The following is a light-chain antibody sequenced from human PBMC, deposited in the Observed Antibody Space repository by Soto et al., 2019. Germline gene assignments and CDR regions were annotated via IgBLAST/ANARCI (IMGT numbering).Light chain of an antibody. Sequence: QSALTQPPSVSGSPGQSVAISCTGSSSDVGSYDRVSWYQQPPGTAPKLMIYDVTNRPSGVPERFSGSKSGNTASLTISGLQAEDEADYYCSSFTGSSTYVFGTGTKVTVL. V-gene: IGLV2-18*02. CDR3: SSFTGSSTYV. J-gene: IGLJ1*01. CDR2: DVT. CDR1: SSDVGSYDR.